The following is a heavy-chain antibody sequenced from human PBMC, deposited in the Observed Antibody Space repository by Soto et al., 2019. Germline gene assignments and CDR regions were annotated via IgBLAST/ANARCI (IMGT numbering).Heavy chain of an antibody. J-gene: IGHJ4*02. CDR2: ISPMFGKA. D-gene: IGHD2-2*01. Sequence: QVQLVQSGAEVKRPGSSVKVSCKASGGTFNNYAINWVRQAPEQGLEWMGDISPMFGKANYAQKFQGRVKLSADDSTATAYLELSSLRSEDTALYYCAREVEVHTPVFGFWGQGSRVTVSS. CDR3: AREVEVHTPVFGF. V-gene: IGHV1-69*01. CDR1: GGTFNNYA.